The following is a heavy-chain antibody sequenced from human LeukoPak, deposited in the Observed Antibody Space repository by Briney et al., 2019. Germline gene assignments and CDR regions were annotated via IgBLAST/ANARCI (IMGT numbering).Heavy chain of an antibody. D-gene: IGHD1-14*01. J-gene: IGHJ4*02. Sequence: PSETLSLTCTVSGGSISSSRHYWGWIRQPPGKGLEWIGNILYSGSTNYNPSLKSRVTISVDTSKNQFSLKLSSVTAADTAVYYCAGMRITTPTVRTLDYWGQGTLVTVSS. CDR3: AGMRITTPTVRTLDY. CDR1: GGSISSSRHY. V-gene: IGHV4-39*07. CDR2: ILYSGST.